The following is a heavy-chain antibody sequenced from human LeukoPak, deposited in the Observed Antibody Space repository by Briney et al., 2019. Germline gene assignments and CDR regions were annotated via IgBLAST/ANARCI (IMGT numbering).Heavy chain of an antibody. CDR1: GGSISSYY. V-gene: IGHV4-59*12. CDR2: SYYTGST. D-gene: IGHD2-15*01. CDR3: ARVGDCSGGSCYAFDY. J-gene: IGHJ4*02. Sequence: SETLSLTCTVSGGSISSYYWSWIRQPPGKGLEWIGYSYYTGSTNYNPSLKSRVTISVDTSKNQFSLKLSSVTAADTAVYYCARVGDCSGGSCYAFDYWGQGTLVTVSS.